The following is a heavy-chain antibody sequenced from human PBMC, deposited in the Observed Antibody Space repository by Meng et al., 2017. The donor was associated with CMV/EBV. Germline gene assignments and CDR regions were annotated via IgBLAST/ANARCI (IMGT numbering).Heavy chain of an antibody. CDR3: AREMGQLLYMGWFDP. D-gene: IGHD2-2*02. J-gene: IGHJ5*02. Sequence: GESLKISCAASGFTFNDYYMSWIRQAPGKGLEWVSYISSSGSTIYYADSVKGRFTISRDNAKNSLYLQMNSLRAEDTAVYYCAREMGQLLYMGWFDPWGQGTLVTVSS. CDR2: ISSSGSTI. V-gene: IGHV3-11*01. CDR1: GFTFNDYY.